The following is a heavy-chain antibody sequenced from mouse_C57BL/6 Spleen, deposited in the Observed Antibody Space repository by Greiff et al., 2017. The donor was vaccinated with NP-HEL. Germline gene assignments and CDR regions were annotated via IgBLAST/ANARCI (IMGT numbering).Heavy chain of an antibody. CDR2: IDPSDGFT. D-gene: IGHD1-1*01. CDR3: ARITTVDWYFDV. J-gene: IGHJ1*03. V-gene: IGHV1-69*01. CDR1: GYTFTSYW. Sequence: VQLHQSGAELVMPGASVKLSCKASGYTFTSYWMHWVKQRPGQGLEWIGEIDPSDGFTNYNQKFKGKSTLTVDKSSSTAYMQLSSLTSDDSAVYYCARITTVDWYFDVWGTGTTVTVSS.